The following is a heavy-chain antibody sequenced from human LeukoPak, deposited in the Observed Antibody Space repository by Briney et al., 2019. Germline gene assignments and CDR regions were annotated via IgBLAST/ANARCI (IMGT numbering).Heavy chain of an antibody. CDR2: IIHSGSS. J-gene: IGHJ4*02. Sequence: SETLSLTCAVYGGSFSDYSWTWIRQSPGKALEWIGEIIHSGSSHYNPSLKSRVTISVDTSKNQFSLKLNSVTAADTAVYFCARGSPGYWGQGTLVTVSS. CDR1: GGSFSDYS. CDR3: ARGSPGY. V-gene: IGHV4-34*01.